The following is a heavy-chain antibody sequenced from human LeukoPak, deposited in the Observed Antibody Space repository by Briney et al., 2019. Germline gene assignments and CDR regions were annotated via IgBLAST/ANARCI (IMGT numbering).Heavy chain of an antibody. CDR3: ARGDSGSLNWFDP. D-gene: IGHD1-26*01. CDR1: GFTFSSYT. Sequence: GGSLRLSCAASGFTFSSYTMLWVRQAPGKGLEWVAIISHDGSHKYYADSVKGRFTISRDNSKNTLYLQMNSLRAEDTAVYYCARGDSGSLNWFDPWGQGTLVTVSS. CDR2: ISHDGSHK. J-gene: IGHJ5*02. V-gene: IGHV3-30-3*01.